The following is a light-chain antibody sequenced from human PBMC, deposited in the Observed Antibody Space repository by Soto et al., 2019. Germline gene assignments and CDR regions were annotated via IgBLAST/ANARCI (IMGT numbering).Light chain of an antibody. CDR2: CVS. V-gene: IGKV3-15*01. CDR1: KSVSSK. J-gene: IGKJ2*01. Sequence: EIVITGAPGTISLSPGERATLCYIASKSVSSKLDWFQQKPGQAPRLLIYCVSTRATGVPVRFSGSGSGTEFTLNINSLQSEDFAVYYCQQSHHWPYTFGQGTKVDIK. CDR3: QQSHHWPYT.